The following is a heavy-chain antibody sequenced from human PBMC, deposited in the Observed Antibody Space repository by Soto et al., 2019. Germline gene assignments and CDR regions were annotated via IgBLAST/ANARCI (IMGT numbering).Heavy chain of an antibody. CDR1: GGSISSGDYY. CDR3: ARGSLSGYYYFDY. CDR2: IYYSGST. V-gene: IGHV4-30-4*01. Sequence: SETLSLTCTVSGGSISSGDYYWSWIRQPPGKGLEWIGYIYYSGSTYYNPSLKSRLTIPVDTSKDQFSLKLRSVTAADTAVYYCARGSLSGYYYFDYWGQGTLVTVSS. J-gene: IGHJ4*02. D-gene: IGHD3-3*01.